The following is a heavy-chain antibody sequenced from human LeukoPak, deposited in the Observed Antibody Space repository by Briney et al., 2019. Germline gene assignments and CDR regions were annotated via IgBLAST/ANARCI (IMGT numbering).Heavy chain of an antibody. D-gene: IGHD1-1*01. CDR3: ARLSTWNDGVDAFDI. J-gene: IGHJ3*02. CDR1: GYSISSGYY. CDR2: IYHSGRT. Sequence: SETLSLTCTVSGYSISSGYYWGWIRQPPGKGLEWIGSIYHSGRTYYNPSLKGRITLSVDTSKNQFSLNLSSVTAADTAVFYCARLSTWNDGVDAFDIWGQGTMVTVSS. V-gene: IGHV4-38-2*02.